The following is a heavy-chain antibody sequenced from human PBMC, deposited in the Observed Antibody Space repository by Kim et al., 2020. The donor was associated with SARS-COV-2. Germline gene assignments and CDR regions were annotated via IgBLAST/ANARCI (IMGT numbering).Heavy chain of an antibody. J-gene: IGHJ4*02. CDR3: ARGLLWFGELAFDS. D-gene: IGHD3-10*01. V-gene: IGHV4-31*03. CDR2: IYYSGST. Sequence: SETLSLTCTVSGGSISSGGYYWSWIRQHPGKGLEWIGYIYYSGSTYYNPSLKSRVTISVDTSKNQFSLKLSSVTAADTAVYYCARGLLWFGELAFDSWGQGTLVTVSS. CDR1: GGSISSGGYY.